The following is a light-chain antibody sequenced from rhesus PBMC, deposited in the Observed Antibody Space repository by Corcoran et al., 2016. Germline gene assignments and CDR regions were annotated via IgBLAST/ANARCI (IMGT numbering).Light chain of an antibody. CDR1: QGITYD. CDR3: QHYDSTPPMYT. J-gene: IGKJ2*01. CDR2: EAS. V-gene: IGKV1-25*01. Sequence: DIQMTQSPSSLSASVGDRVTITCRASQGITYDLAWVQQKTGETPKLLFYEASCLQSGIPSRFRGSGSGTDFPLTISSLQSEDFATYFCQHYDSTPPMYTFGQGTKVEIK.